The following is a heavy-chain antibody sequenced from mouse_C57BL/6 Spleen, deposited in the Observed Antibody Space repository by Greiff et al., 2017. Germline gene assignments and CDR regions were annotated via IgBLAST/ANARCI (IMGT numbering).Heavy chain of an antibody. V-gene: IGHV5-4*01. CDR3: ARDRGTVVANAMDY. J-gene: IGHJ4*01. Sequence: EVKLQESGGGLVKPGGSLKLSCAASGFTFSSYAMSWVRQTPDKRLEWVATISDGGRYTYYPDNVKGRFTISRDNAKNNLYLQMSHLKSEDTAMYYCARDRGTVVANAMDYWGQGTSVTVSS. D-gene: IGHD1-1*01. CDR1: GFTFSSYA. CDR2: ISDGGRYT.